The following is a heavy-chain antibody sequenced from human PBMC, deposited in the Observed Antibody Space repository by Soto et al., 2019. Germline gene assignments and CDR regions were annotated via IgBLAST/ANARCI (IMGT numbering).Heavy chain of an antibody. CDR2: VSATAGTT. D-gene: IGHD3-16*01. V-gene: IGHV3-23*01. J-gene: IGHJ4*02. Sequence: GGSMRLSCAASGFTFSNYAMSWVRQAPGKGLEWASLVSATAGTTYYTDSVKGRFTISRDNSRNTVYLQMNSLRADDTAVYYCAKDRLAGGFDYWGQGTLVTVSS. CDR1: GFTFSNYA. CDR3: AKDRLAGGFDY.